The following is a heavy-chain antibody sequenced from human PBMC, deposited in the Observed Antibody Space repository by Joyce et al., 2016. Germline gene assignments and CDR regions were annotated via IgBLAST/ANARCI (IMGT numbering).Heavy chain of an antibody. D-gene: IGHD5-12*01. CDR3: ARTRGYSGYDSYYFDY. J-gene: IGHJ4*02. CDR1: GGTFSSYA. CDR2: IIPCFPTT. V-gene: IGHV1-69*06. Sequence: QVQLVQSGAEVKKPGSSVKVSCKASGGTFSSYAISWVRQAPGQGLEWRGGIIPCFPTTNYAQRFQGRVTITADTSTSTAYMELSSLRSEDTAVYYCARTRGYSGYDSYYFDYWGQGTLVTVSS.